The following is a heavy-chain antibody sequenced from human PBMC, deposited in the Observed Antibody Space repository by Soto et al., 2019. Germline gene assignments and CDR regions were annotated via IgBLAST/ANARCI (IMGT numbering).Heavy chain of an antibody. Sequence: GESLKISFKCSGYDFPTYLICWLRQTPGRGLEWMGIIYPGDSDTRYSPSFQGQDTISVDKSLSTTYLQWRGLKASDSAKYYCARHYYDGNGYYPEAGGHGTLVTVSS. D-gene: IGHD3-22*01. J-gene: IGHJ4*01. V-gene: IGHV5-51*01. CDR2: IYPGDSDT. CDR1: GYDFPTYL. CDR3: ARHYYDGNGYYPEA.